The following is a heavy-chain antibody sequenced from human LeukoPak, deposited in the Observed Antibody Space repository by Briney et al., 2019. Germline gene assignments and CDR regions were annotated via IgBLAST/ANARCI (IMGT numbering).Heavy chain of an antibody. J-gene: IGHJ6*03. V-gene: IGHV1-46*01. D-gene: IGHD2-15*01. Sequence: ASVKVSCKASGYTFTSYGISWVRQAPGQGLEWMGIINPSGGSTSYAQKFQGRVTMTRDMSTSTVYMELSSLRSEDTAVYYCARDAGIVVVVAAIGYMDVWGKGTTVTVSS. CDR1: GYTFTSYG. CDR3: ARDAGIVVVVAAIGYMDV. CDR2: INPSGGST.